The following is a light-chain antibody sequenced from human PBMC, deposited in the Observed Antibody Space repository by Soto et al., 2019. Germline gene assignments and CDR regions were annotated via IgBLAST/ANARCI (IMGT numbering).Light chain of an antibody. J-gene: IGKJ4*01. V-gene: IGKV3-11*01. Sequence: EIVLTQSPATLSLSPGETATLSCRASQSVSSSLAWYQQKPGQTPRLLIYDASNRATGIPARFSGSGSGTDFTRTISSLEPEDFAVYCCQKRSSWPLTFGGGTKGEIK. CDR3: QKRSSWPLT. CDR1: QSVSSS. CDR2: DAS.